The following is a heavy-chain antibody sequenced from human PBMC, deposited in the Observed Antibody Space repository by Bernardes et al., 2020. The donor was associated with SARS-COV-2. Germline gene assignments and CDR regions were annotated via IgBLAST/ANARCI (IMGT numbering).Heavy chain of an antibody. D-gene: IGHD4-17*01. CDR1: GDSLSSGDYY. CDR2: FHTRGST. V-gene: IGHV4-61*02. J-gene: IGHJ3*02. CDR3: ALTTVVPWAFNI. Sequence: SETLSLTCTVSGDSLSSGDYYCSWIRQPAGKGLEYIGRFHTRGSTKYNPSQKSRVTISLDMSKNQFSLKLTSVTAADTAVYYCALTTVVPWAFNIWGQGTMVTVSS.